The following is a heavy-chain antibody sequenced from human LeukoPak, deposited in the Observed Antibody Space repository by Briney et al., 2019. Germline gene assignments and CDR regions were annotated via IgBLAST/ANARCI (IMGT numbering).Heavy chain of an antibody. CDR1: GYTFINNW. J-gene: IGHJ5*02. D-gene: IGHD3-10*01. V-gene: IGHV1-46*01. CDR3: ARDNSVGDIAWWFDP. CDR2: INPTGTTT. Sequence: ASVKVSCKAFGYTFINNWMHWVRQAPGQGLEWVGLINPTGTTTLYAQKFQGRVTLTRDMSTSTDYMELRSLKSEDTAVYYCARDNSVGDIAWWFDPWGQGTLVTVSS.